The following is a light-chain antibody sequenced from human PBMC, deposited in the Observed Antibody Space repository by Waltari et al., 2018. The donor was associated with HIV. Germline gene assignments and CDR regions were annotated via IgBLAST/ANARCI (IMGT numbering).Light chain of an antibody. CDR2: EVT. Sequence: QSALTQPPSASGSPGQSVTISCTGTSCDVGAYNYVSWYQQYPGKAPKLMIYEVTKRPSGVPDRFSGSKSGNTASLTVSGLQAEDEADYYCSSYAGSKVLFGGGTELTVL. CDR1: SCDVGAYNY. V-gene: IGLV2-8*01. CDR3: SSYAGSKVL. J-gene: IGLJ2*01.